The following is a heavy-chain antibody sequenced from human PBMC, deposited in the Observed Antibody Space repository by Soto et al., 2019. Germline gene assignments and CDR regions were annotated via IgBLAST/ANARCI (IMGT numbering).Heavy chain of an antibody. J-gene: IGHJ1*01. Sequence: EVQLVESGGGLVQPGGSLRLSCAASGFSFDSYWMHWVRQAPGQGPMWVSRIDYDGTTTNYADSVKGRFTISRDNAKSTLYLQMTSLRPEDTAVYYCTRWPRASSGGTGAYWGKGTLVTVSS. CDR3: TRWPRASSGGTGAY. D-gene: IGHD2-2*01. CDR2: IDYDGTTT. CDR1: GFSFDSYW. V-gene: IGHV3-74*01.